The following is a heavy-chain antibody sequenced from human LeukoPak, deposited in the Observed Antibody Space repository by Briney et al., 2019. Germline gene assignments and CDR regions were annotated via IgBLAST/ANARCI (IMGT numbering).Heavy chain of an antibody. V-gene: IGHV1-46*01. D-gene: IGHD3-10*01. J-gene: IGHJ4*02. CDR3: ARDYHGSGSLTTFDY. CDR1: GYTFTNFY. Sequence: ASVKVSCKASGYTFTNFYMHWVRQVPGQGLEWMGIINPRGGSASFAQKSQGRVTLTRDTSTSTVYMELSRLRSEDTALYYCARDYHGSGSLTTFDYWGQGTLVTVSS. CDR2: INPRGGSA.